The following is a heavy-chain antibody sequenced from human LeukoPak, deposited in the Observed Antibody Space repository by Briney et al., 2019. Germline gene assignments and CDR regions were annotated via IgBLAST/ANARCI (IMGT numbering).Heavy chain of an antibody. CDR2: ISSSGSTI. V-gene: IGHV3-11*01. Sequence: GGSLRLSCAASGFTLNDYYMSWIRQAPGKGLEWVSYISSSGSTIYYADSVKGRFTISRDNAKNSLYLQMHSLRAEDTAVYYCARDPTIFGVVIIRNWFDPWGQGTLVTVSS. D-gene: IGHD3-3*01. CDR1: GFTLNDYY. J-gene: IGHJ5*02. CDR3: ARDPTIFGVVIIRNWFDP.